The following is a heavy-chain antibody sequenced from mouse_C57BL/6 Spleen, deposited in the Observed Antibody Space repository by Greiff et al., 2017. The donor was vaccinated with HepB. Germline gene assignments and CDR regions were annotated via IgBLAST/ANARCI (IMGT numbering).Heavy chain of an antibody. CDR1: GYAFTNYL. Sequence: QVQLQQSGAELVRPGTSVKVSCKASGYAFTNYLIEWVKQRPGQGLEWIGVINPGSGGTNYNEKFKGKATLTADKSSSTAYMQLSSLTSEDAAVYFCARSGSSPLYAMDYWGQGTSVTVSS. D-gene: IGHD1-1*01. V-gene: IGHV1-54*01. J-gene: IGHJ4*01. CDR2: INPGSGGT. CDR3: ARSGSSPLYAMDY.